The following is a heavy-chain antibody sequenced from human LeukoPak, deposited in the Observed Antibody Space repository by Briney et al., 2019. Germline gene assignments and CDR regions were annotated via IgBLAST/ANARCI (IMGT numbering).Heavy chain of an antibody. CDR3: ARHIAAAGTSPFDY. D-gene: IGHD6-13*01. J-gene: IGHJ4*02. CDR2: IYSGGST. Sequence: GGSLRLSCAASGFTVSSNYMSWVRQAPGKGLEWVSVIYSGGSTYYADSVKGRFTISRDNSKNTLYLQMNSLRAEDTAVYYCARHIAAAGTSPFDYWGQGTLVTVSS. CDR1: GFTVSSNY. V-gene: IGHV3-53*01.